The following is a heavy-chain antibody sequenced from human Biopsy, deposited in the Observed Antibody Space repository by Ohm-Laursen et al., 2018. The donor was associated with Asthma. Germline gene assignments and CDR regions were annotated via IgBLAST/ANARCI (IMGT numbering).Heavy chain of an antibody. CDR1: GAYIGSRDHH. V-gene: IGHV4-30-4*01. Sequence: SQTLSLTCIAGGAYIGSRDHHWSWIRQSPGTGLEWIGFVFWSGTTHYNRSLERRLSISIDTTRNEFSMTLRSVTAADTAVYFCARVASYGDLYFGIDVWGPGTTVAVS. J-gene: IGHJ6*02. D-gene: IGHD4-17*01. CDR3: ARVASYGDLYFGIDV. CDR2: VFWSGTT.